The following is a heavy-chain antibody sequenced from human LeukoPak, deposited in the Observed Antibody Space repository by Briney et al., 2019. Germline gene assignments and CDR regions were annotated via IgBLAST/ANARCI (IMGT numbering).Heavy chain of an antibody. CDR2: ISSSSSTI. CDR1: GFTFSSYS. Sequence: GGSLRLSCAASGFTFSSYSMNWVRQAPGKGLEWVSYISSSSSTIYYADSVKGRFTISRDNAKNSLYLQMNSLRAEDTAVYYCARGVIAAAVAGRFDYWGQGTLVTVSS. J-gene: IGHJ4*02. V-gene: IGHV3-48*04. CDR3: ARGVIAAAVAGRFDY. D-gene: IGHD6-13*01.